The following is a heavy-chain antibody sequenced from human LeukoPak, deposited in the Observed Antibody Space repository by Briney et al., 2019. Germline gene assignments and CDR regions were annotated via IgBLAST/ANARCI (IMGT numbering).Heavy chain of an antibody. CDR3: ARAREKYCSGGSCYARGHNWFDP. CDR1: GYTFTSYD. V-gene: IGHV1-8*01. D-gene: IGHD2-15*01. J-gene: IGHJ5*02. CDR2: MNPNSGNT. Sequence: APVKVSCKASGYTFTSYDINWVRQATGQGLEWMGWMNPNSGNTGYAQKFQGRVTMTRNTSISTAYMELSSLRSEDTAVYYCARAREKYCSGGSCYARGHNWFDPWGQGTLVTVSS.